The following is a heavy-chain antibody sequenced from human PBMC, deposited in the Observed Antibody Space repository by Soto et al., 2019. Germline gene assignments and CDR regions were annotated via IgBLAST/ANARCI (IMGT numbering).Heavy chain of an antibody. CDR2: INPSVGST. CDR1: GYTFTSYY. CDR3: ARVSDGYSGYDLAAHY. V-gene: IGHV1-46*03. D-gene: IGHD5-12*01. Sequence: QVQLVQSGAEVKKPGASVKVSCKASGYTFTSYYMHWVRQAPGQGLEGMGIINPSVGSTSYAQKFQGRVTMTRDTSTSTVYMELSSLRSEDTAVYYCARVSDGYSGYDLAAHYWGQGTLVTVSS. J-gene: IGHJ4*02.